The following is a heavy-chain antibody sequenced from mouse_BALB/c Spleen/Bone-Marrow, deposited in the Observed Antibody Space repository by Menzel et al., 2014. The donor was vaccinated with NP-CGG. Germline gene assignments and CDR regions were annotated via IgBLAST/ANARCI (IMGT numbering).Heavy chain of an antibody. V-gene: IGHV4-1*02. CDR2: INPDSSTI. D-gene: IGHD1-1*01. Sequence: EGHLVESGGGLVQPGGPLKLSCAASGFDFSRYWMSWVRQAPGKGLEWIGEINPDSSTINYTPSLKDKFIISRDNTKNTLYLQMSKVRSEDTALYYCARLNYYGNLFVWGAGTTVTVSS. J-gene: IGHJ1*01. CDR3: ARLNYYGNLFV. CDR1: GFDFSRYW.